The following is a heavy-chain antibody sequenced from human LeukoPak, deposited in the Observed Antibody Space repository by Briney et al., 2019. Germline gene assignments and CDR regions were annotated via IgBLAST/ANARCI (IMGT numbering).Heavy chain of an antibody. J-gene: IGHJ3*02. D-gene: IGHD7-27*01. CDR2: TYYKSKWHN. Sequence: SQTLSLSRAISGDGLSVSSDGNWVRHSPSGGLEGLVRTYYKSKWHNDYAVSVKSRTTISPDTSKNQFSLHLNSVTPEDTAGYYCARDAYWGYDAYDIWGQGTMVTVSS. CDR3: ARDAYWGYDAYDI. V-gene: IGHV6-1*01. CDR1: GDGLSVSSDG.